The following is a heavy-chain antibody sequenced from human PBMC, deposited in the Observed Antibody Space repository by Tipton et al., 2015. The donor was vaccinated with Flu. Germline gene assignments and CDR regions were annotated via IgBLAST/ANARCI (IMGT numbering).Heavy chain of an antibody. CDR3: ARERGSSWADYFHFYGMGV. CDR2: ISSRGRNK. CDR1: GFTLSAYE. Sequence: RLSCTASGFTLSAYEMHWVRQAPGKGLEWVSYISSRGRNKLYADSVRGRFTIFRDNAQNSLYLQMTSLRAEDTAVYYCARERGSSWADYFHFYGMGVWGQGASVTVSS. V-gene: IGHV3-48*03. D-gene: IGHD6-13*01. J-gene: IGHJ6*02.